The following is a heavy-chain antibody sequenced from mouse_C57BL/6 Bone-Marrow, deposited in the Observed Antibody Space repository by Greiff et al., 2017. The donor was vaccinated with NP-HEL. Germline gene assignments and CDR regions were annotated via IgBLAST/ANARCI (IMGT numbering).Heavy chain of an antibody. J-gene: IGHJ3*01. D-gene: IGHD1-1*01. V-gene: IGHV14-4*01. CDR3: TTLLHYGSSYPGFAY. CDR1: GFNIKDDY. CDR2: IDPENGDT. Sequence: VQLQQSGAELVRPGASVKLSCTASGFNIKDDYMHWVKQRPEQGLEWIGWIDPENGDTEYASKFQGKATIPADTSSNTAYLQLSSLTSEDTAVYYCTTLLHYGSSYPGFAYWGQGTLVTVSA.